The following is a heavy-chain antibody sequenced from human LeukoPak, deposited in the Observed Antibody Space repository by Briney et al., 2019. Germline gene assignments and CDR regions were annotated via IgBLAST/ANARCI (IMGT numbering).Heavy chain of an antibody. CDR1: GYSFTSYW. Sequence: GESLKISCKGSGYSFTSYWISWVRQLPGKGREWMGRIDPGDSETNYSPSLQGHATISADKSISTAYLQWSSLTASDTAMYYCARRGYDSGSYFNYWGQGTLVTVSS. D-gene: IGHD3-22*01. CDR2: IDPGDSET. CDR3: ARRGYDSGSYFNY. J-gene: IGHJ4*02. V-gene: IGHV5-10-1*01.